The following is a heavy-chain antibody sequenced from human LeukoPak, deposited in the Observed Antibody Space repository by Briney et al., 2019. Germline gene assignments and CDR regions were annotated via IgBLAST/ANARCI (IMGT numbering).Heavy chain of an antibody. J-gene: IGHJ4*02. CDR1: GGSFSGYY. CDR3: TRHGKQQSNDY. Sequence: PSETLSLTCAVYGGSFSGYYWSWIRQPPGKGLEWIGEINHSGSTNYNPSLKSRVTISVDTSKNQFSLELSSVTAADTAVYYCTRHGKQQSNDYWGQGTLVTVSS. CDR2: INHSGST. D-gene: IGHD6-13*01. V-gene: IGHV4-34*01.